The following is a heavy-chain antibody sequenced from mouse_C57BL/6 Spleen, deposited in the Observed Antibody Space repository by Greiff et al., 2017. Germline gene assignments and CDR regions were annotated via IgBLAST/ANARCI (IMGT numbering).Heavy chain of an antibody. Sequence: QVQLQQSGPGLVQPSQSLSTTCTASGFSFTSYGVNWVRQSPGKGLEWLGVIWSGGSTDSNAAFISRMSISKDTSESKDCMKMNSLQADDTAIYTCARRVSNYLYFDYWGQGTTLTVSS. CDR2: IWSGGST. CDR1: GFSFTSYG. V-gene: IGHV2-2*01. J-gene: IGHJ2*01. D-gene: IGHD2-5*01. CDR3: ARRVSNYLYFDY.